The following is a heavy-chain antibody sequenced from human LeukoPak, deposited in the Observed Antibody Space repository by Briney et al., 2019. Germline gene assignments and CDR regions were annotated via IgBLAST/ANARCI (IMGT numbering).Heavy chain of an antibody. J-gene: IGHJ6*04. CDR2: IDPSDSYT. D-gene: IGHD2-2*01. CDR3: ACSDRDSVVPAAILPFYGMDV. V-gene: IGHV5-10-1*01. CDR1: GYSFTSYW. Sequence: GESLKISCKGSGYSFTSYWISWVRQMPGKGLEWMGRIDPSDSYTNYSPSFQGRVTISADKSISTAYLQWSSLKASDTAMYYCACSDRDSVVPAAILPFYGMDVWGKGTTVTVSS.